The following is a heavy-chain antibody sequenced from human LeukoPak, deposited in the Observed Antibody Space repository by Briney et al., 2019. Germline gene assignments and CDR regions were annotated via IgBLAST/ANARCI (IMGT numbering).Heavy chain of an antibody. CDR3: ARERLGNKNAFDI. CDR1: GGSISSYY. J-gene: IGHJ3*02. V-gene: IGHV4-59*01. D-gene: IGHD7-27*01. Sequence: PSETLSLTCTVSGGSISSYYWSWIRQPTGKGLEWIGYIYYSGSTNYNPSLKSRVTISVDTSKNQFSLKLSSVTAADTAVYYCARERLGNKNAFDIWGQGTMVTVSS. CDR2: IYYSGST.